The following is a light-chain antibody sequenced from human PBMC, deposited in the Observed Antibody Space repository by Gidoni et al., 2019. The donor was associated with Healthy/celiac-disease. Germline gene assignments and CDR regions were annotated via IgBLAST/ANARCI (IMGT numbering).Light chain of an antibody. Sequence: QSVLTHPPSASGAPGQRVTTSCPGSSSHIGAGYDVHWYQQLPGTAPKLLIYGNSTRPSGVPDRFSGSKSGTSASLAITGLQAEDEADYYCQSYDSSLSGSVVFGGGTKLTVL. J-gene: IGLJ2*01. CDR3: QSYDSSLSGSVV. CDR2: GNS. V-gene: IGLV1-40*01. CDR1: SSHIGAGYD.